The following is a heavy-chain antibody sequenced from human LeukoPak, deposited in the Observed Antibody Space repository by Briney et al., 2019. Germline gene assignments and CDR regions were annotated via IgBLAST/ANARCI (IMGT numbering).Heavy chain of an antibody. V-gene: IGHV3-11*04. CDR2: ISSSGSTI. J-gene: IGHJ4*02. CDR3: AREQDREASATIVGDY. D-gene: IGHD2-15*01. Sequence: GGSLRLSCAASGFTFSDYYMSWIRQAPGKGLEWVSYISSSGSTIYYADSVKGRFTISRDNAKNSLYLQMNSLRAEDTALYYCAREQDREASATIVGDYWGQGTLVTVSS. CDR1: GFTFSDYY.